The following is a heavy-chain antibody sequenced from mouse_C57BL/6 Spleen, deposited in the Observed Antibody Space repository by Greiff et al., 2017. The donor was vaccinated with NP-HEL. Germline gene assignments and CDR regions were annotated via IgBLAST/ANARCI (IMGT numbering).Heavy chain of an antibody. CDR2: IWWGDDK. J-gene: IGHJ4*01. CDR1: GFSLSTFGMG. V-gene: IGHV8-8*01. Sequence: QVPLQESGPGILQPSQTLRLSCSFSGFSLSTFGMGVGWIRQPSGQGLEWLAHIWWGDDKYYNPALKSRPTISKDTSKDHRFLKSANVDTADTATYYCDRIAGEDYAMDYWGQGTSVTVSS. D-gene: IGHD4-1*01. CDR3: DRIAGEDYAMDY.